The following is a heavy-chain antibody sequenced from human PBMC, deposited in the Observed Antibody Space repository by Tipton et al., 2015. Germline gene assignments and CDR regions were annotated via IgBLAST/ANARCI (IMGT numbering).Heavy chain of an antibody. V-gene: IGHV4-39*01. J-gene: IGHJ4*02. CDR2: IYYSGRT. Sequence: GLVKPSETLSLTCSVSGASISGSPYYWGWIRQPPGKGLEWIASIYYSGRTHYNAALMSRVTISVDTSKNQFSLKVRSVTAADTAVYYCARHASYCTGSSCSSSPNFDYWGPGTLVTVSS. D-gene: IGHD2-8*02. CDR3: ARHASYCTGSSCSSSPNFDY. CDR1: GASISGSPYY.